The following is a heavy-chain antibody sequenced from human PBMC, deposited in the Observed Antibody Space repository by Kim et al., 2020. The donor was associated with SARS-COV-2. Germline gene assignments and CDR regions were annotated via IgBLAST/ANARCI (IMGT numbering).Heavy chain of an antibody. J-gene: IGHJ4*02. CDR3: VREPAN. Sequence: SDGSSIGYADSVNGRFSLSRDNTKKSLSLQMNSLTPEDTAVYYCVREPANWGQGTLVTVSS. CDR2: SDGSSI. V-gene: IGHV3-11*01.